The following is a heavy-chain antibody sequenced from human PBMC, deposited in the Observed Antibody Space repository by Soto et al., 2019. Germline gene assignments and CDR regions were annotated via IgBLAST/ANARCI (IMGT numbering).Heavy chain of an antibody. V-gene: IGHV4-4*02. CDR1: SGSISSSNW. J-gene: IGHJ4*02. D-gene: IGHD4-17*01. CDR2: INHSGST. Sequence: SETLSLTCAVSSGSISSSNWWSWIRQPPGKGLEWIGEINHSGSTNYNPSLKSRVTISVDTSKNQFSLKLSSVTAADTAVYYCARGPPTITDYGGNSGSYYFDYWGQGTLVTVSS. CDR3: ARGPPTITDYGGNSGSYYFDY.